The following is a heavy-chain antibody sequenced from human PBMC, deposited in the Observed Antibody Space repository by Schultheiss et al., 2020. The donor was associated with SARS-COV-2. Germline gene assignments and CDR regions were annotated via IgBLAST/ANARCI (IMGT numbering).Heavy chain of an antibody. V-gene: IGHV3-7*01. J-gene: IGHJ4*02. D-gene: IGHD6-19*01. CDR2: IKQDGSEK. CDR3: ARDFGSSGWYIDY. CDR1: GFTFSSYW. Sequence: GGSLRLSCAASGFTFSSYWMSWVRQAPGKGLEWVANIKQDGSEKYYVDSVKGRFTISRDNAKNSLYLQMNSLRAEDTAVYYCARDFGSSGWYIDYWGQGTLVTGSS.